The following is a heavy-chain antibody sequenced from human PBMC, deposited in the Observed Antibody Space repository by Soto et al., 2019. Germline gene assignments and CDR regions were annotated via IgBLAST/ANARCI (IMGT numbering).Heavy chain of an antibody. CDR3: ARGTHEGYSYGLYYVDY. CDR2: ISGSGGST. V-gene: IGHV3-23*01. D-gene: IGHD5-18*01. CDR1: GFTFSSYA. J-gene: IGHJ4*02. Sequence: GGSLRLSCAASGFTFSSYAMSWVRQAPGKGLEWVSAISGSGGSTYYADSVKGRFTISRDNAKNSLYLQMNSLRAEDTAVYYCARGTHEGYSYGLYYVDYWGQGTLVTVSS.